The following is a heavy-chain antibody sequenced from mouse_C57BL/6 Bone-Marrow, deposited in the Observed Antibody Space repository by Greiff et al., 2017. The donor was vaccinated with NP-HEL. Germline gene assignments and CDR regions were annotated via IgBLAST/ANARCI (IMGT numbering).Heavy chain of an antibody. CDR3: ARSLAYHLFAY. Sequence: QVQLQQPGAELVMPGASVKLSCKASGYTFTSYWMHWVKQRPGQGLEWIGEIDPSDSYTNYNQKFKGKSTLTVDKSSSTAYMQLSSLTSEDSAVYYCARSLAYHLFAYWGQGTLVTVSA. CDR2: IDPSDSYT. J-gene: IGHJ3*01. D-gene: IGHD6-5*01. V-gene: IGHV1-69*01. CDR1: GYTFTSYW.